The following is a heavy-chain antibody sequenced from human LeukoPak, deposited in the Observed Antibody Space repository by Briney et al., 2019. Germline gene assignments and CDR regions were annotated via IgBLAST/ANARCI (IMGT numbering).Heavy chain of an antibody. CDR3: TRLVGAND. J-gene: IGHJ4*02. CDR2: IRNKANSYTT. Sequence: GGSLRLSCAASGFTFSDHAMDWARQAPGKGLEWVGRIRNKANSYTTEYAASVQGRFTVSRDDSMNSLYLQMNSMKTEDTAVYYCTRLVGANDWGQGTLVTVSS. D-gene: IGHD1-26*01. CDR1: GFTFSDHA. V-gene: IGHV3-72*01.